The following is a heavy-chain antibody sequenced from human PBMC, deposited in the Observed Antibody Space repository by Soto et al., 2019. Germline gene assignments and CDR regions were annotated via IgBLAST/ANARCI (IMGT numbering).Heavy chain of an antibody. CDR1: GFTFSEYA. Sequence: GGSLRLSCEASGFTFSEYALSWVRQAPGKGLEWVSTTIGSGRNTYYAESVKGRFIISRDSSKNTVYLQMNSLKAEDTALYFCARDGCRTSSCYFSHWGQGTRVTV. CDR3: ARDGCRTSSCYFSH. V-gene: IGHV3-23*01. CDR2: TIGSGRNT. D-gene: IGHD2-2*01. J-gene: IGHJ4*02.